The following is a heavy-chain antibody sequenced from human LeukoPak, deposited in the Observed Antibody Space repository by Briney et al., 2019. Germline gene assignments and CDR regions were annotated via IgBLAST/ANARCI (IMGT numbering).Heavy chain of an antibody. V-gene: IGHV4-39*01. CDR2: IYYSGST. J-gene: IGHJ4*02. D-gene: IGHD3-22*01. CDR3: ARLDSSGYYLYFDY. CDR1: GGSISSSSYS. Sequence: SETLSLTCTVSGGSISSSSYSWGWIRQPPGKGLEWIGSIYYSGSTYYNPSLKSRVTISVDTSKNQFSLKLSSVTAADTAVYYCARLDSSGYYLYFDYRGQGTLVTVSS.